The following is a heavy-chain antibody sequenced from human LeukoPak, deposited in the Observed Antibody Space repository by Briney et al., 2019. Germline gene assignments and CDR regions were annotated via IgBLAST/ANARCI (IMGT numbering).Heavy chain of an antibody. Sequence: KPSETLSLTCTVSGGSISSHYWSWIRQPPGKGLEWIGYIYYSGNTNCNPSLKSRVTISIDTSKNQFSLKLSSVTAADTAVYYCARVGSGCFDYWGQGTRVTVSS. CDR2: IYYSGNT. CDR1: GGSISSHY. V-gene: IGHV4-59*11. CDR3: ARVGSGCFDY. D-gene: IGHD1-26*01. J-gene: IGHJ4*02.